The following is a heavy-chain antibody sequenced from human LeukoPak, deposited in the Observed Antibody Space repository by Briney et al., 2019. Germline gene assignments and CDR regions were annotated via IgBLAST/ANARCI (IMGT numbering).Heavy chain of an antibody. CDR1: GGSISSSSYY. V-gene: IGHV4-39*01. CDR3: ARRGKWLVRDAFDI. Sequence: PSETLSLTCIVSGGSISSSSYYWGWIRQPPGKGLKWIMSIYYSGSTYYNPSLKSRVTISVDTYKNQFSLRLSAVTAADTAVYFCARRGKWLVRDAFDIWGQGTMVTVSS. J-gene: IGHJ3*02. D-gene: IGHD6-19*01. CDR2: IYYSGST.